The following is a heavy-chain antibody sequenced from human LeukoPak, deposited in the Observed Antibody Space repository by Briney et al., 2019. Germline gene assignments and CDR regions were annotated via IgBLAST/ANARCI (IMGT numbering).Heavy chain of an antibody. J-gene: IGHJ6*02. CDR3: ARDYAMLLGVFAYYYYGMDV. Sequence: PGRSLRLSCAASGFTFSSYGMHWVRQAPGKGLEWVAVIWYDGSNKYYADSVKGRFTISRDNSKNTLYLQMNSLRAEDTAVYYCARDYAMLLGVFAYYYYGMDVWGQGTTVTVSS. V-gene: IGHV3-33*08. CDR1: GFTFSSYG. D-gene: IGHD3-3*01. CDR2: IWYDGSNK.